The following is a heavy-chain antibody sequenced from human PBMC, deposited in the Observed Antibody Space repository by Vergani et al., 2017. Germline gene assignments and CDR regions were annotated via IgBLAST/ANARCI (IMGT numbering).Heavy chain of an antibody. CDR1: GYTFTGYY. V-gene: IGHV1-2*02. J-gene: IGHJ6*03. Sequence: QVQLVQSGAEVKKPGASVEVSCKASGYTFTGYYMHSVRQAPGQGLEWMGWINPNSGGTNYAQKFQGRVTMTRDTSISTAYMELSRLRSDDTAVYYCARXLSGVVPPSYYMDVWGKGTTVTVSS. D-gene: IGHD3-3*01. CDR2: INPNSGGT. CDR3: ARXLSGVVPPSYYMDV.